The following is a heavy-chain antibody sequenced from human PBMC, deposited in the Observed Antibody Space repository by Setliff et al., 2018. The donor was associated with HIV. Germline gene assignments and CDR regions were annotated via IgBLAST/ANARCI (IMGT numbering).Heavy chain of an antibody. CDR2: IYYSGST. CDR1: GGSISSYY. J-gene: IGHJ4*02. CDR3: ARGPSLQTTLFDY. V-gene: IGHV4-59*01. Sequence: ASETLSLTCTVSGGSISSYYWSWIRQPPGKGLEWIGYIYYSGSTNYNPSLKSRVTISVDTSKNQFSLKLTSVTAADTAVYYCARGPSLQTTLFDYWGQGTLVTVSS.